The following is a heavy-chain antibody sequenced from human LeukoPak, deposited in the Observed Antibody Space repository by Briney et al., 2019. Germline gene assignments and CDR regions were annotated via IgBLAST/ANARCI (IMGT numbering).Heavy chain of an antibody. V-gene: IGHV3-74*01. CDR1: GFTFSSYW. J-gene: IGHJ6*03. CDR3: ARDRDGYDILTGRYYYYMDV. CDR2: INNDGSTT. D-gene: IGHD3-9*01. Sequence: PGGSLRLSCAASGFTFSSYWMHWVRQAPGKGLVWVSRINNDGSTTNYADSVKGRFTISRDNAKNTLYLQMNSLRAEDTAVYYCARDRDGYDILTGRYYYYMDVWGKGTTVTISS.